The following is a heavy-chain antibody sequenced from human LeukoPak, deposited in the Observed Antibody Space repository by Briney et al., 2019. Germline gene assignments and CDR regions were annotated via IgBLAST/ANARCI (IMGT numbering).Heavy chain of an antibody. CDR2: INWNGGST. CDR1: GFTFDDYG. J-gene: IGHJ4*02. V-gene: IGHV3-20*04. CDR3: ARDSEQLVFDDNTIDY. Sequence: TGGSLRLSCAASGFTFDDYGMSWVRQAPGKGLEWVSGINWNGGSTGYADSVKGRFTISRDNAKNSLYLQMNSLRAEDTAVYYCARDSEQLVFDDNTIDYWGQGTLVTVSS. D-gene: IGHD6-6*01.